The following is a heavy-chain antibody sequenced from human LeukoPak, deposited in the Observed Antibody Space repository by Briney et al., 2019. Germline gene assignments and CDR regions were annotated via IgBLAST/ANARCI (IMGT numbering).Heavy chain of an antibody. CDR1: GGTFSSYA. CDR3: ARDKGHAAAASLYHFDY. J-gene: IGHJ4*02. CDR2: IIPILGIA. D-gene: IGHD6-13*01. V-gene: IGHV1-69*04. Sequence: SVKVSCKASGGTFSSYAISWVRQAPGQGLEWMGRIIPILGIANYAQKFQGRVTITADKSTSTAYMELSSLRSEDTAVYYCARDKGHAAAASLYHFDYWGQGTLVTVSS.